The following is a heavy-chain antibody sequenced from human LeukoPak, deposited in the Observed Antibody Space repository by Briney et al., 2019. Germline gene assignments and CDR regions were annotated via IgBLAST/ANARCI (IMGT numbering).Heavy chain of an antibody. CDR3: VRDKDWGFDY. CDR1: GFTFSSYS. V-gene: IGHV3-48*02. J-gene: IGHJ4*02. Sequence: GWSLRLSCAASGFTFSSYSMNWVRQAPGKGLEWISYITTSGDAIYYADSVKGRFTISRDSAKNSLYLQMNSLTDEDTALYYCVRDKDWGFDYWGQGTLVTVSS. D-gene: IGHD7-27*01. CDR2: ITTSGDAI.